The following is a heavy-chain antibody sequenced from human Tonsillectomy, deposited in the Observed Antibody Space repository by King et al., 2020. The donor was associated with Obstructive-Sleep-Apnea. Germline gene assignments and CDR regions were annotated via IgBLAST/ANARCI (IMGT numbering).Heavy chain of an antibody. CDR3: ARSVGAYDY. D-gene: IGHD1-26*01. Sequence: VQLVESGGGVVQPGRSLRLSCAASGFTFSSYTMHWVRQPPGKGLEWVAVISSDGSNKNYADSVKGRFTISRDNSENTLYLQMKSLTAEDTTVYYCARSVGAYDYWGRGTLVTVSS. CDR1: GFTFSSYT. J-gene: IGHJ4*02. CDR2: ISSDGSNK. V-gene: IGHV3-30*04.